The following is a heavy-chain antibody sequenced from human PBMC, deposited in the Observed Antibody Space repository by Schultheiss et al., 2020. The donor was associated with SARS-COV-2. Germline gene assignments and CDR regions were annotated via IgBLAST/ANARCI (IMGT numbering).Heavy chain of an antibody. CDR2: IWYDGSNK. Sequence: GGSLRLSCVDSGFMFGSSVMSWVRQAPGKGLEWVAVIWYDGSNKYCADSVRGRFTISRDNSKSTLHLQMNTIGLEDTAVYYCARDRQSEILTWFDYWGQGTLVTVSS. D-gene: IGHD3-9*01. V-gene: IGHV3-33*07. CDR3: ARDRQSEILTWFDY. CDR1: GFMFGSSV. J-gene: IGHJ4*02.